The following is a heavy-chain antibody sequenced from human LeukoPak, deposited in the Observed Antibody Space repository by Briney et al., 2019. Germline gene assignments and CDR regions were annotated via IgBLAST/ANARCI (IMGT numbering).Heavy chain of an antibody. J-gene: IGHJ4*02. Sequence: GASVKVSCKASGYTFTSYGINWVRQAPGQGLEWMGWISGYNGHTNYVQKMQGRVTMTTDTSTNTAYMELRSLRSDDTAVYYCARGPGIAVAGVFDYWGQGAWSPSPQ. D-gene: IGHD6-19*01. V-gene: IGHV1-18*04. CDR2: ISGYNGHT. CDR1: GYTFTSYG. CDR3: ARGPGIAVAGVFDY.